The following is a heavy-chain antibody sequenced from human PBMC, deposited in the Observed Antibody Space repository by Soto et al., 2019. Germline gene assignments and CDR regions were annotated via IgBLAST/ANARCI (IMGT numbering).Heavy chain of an antibody. CDR1: GYSFTSYW. Sequence: PGESLKISCKGSGYSFTSYWISWVRQMPGKGLEWMGRIDPSDSYTNYSPSFQGHVTISADKSISTAYLQWSSLKASDTAMYYCARHLAPRFLEWLLDFDYWGQGTLVTVSS. CDR3: ARHLAPRFLEWLLDFDY. D-gene: IGHD3-3*01. CDR2: IDPSDSYT. J-gene: IGHJ4*02. V-gene: IGHV5-10-1*01.